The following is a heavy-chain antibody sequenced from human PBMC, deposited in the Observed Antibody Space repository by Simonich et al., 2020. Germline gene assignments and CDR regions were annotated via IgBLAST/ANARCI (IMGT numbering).Heavy chain of an antibody. CDR2: IYYSGRT. J-gene: IGHJ6*02. CDR1: GGSISSYY. V-gene: IGHV4-59*08. D-gene: IGHD1-26*01. CDR3: ARSLGYYYYYYGMDV. Sequence: QVQLQESGPGLVKPSETLSLTCTVSGGSISSYYWSWIRQPPGKGLEWIGYIYYSGRTNYNPSLKSRVTISVDTSNNQFSLKLSSVTAADTAVYYCARSLGYYYYYYGMDVWGQGTTVTVSS.